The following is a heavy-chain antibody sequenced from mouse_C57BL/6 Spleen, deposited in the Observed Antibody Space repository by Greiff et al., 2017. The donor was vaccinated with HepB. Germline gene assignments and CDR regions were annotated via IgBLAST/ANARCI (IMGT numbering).Heavy chain of an antibody. Sequence: EVQRVESGGGLVKPGGSLKLSCAASGFTFSSYTMSWVRQTPEKRLEWVATISGGGGNTYYPDSVKGRFTISRDNAKNTLYLQMSSLRSEDTALYYCARPSYYSNRWYFDVWGTGTTVTVSS. CDR2: ISGGGGNT. CDR3: ARPSYYSNRWYFDV. J-gene: IGHJ1*03. CDR1: GFTFSSYT. V-gene: IGHV5-9*01. D-gene: IGHD2-5*01.